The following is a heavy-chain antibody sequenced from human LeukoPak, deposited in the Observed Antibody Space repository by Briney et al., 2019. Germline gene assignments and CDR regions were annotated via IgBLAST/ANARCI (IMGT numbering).Heavy chain of an antibody. CDR1: GFTISSNG. CDR2: FGDGGTM. V-gene: IGHV3-23*01. CDR3: TKWNGYASD. J-gene: IGHJ4*02. Sequence: GGSLRLSCAVSGFTISSNGVTWVRQAPGKGLEWISGFGDGGTMHYRDSVKGRFTISRDTSKNTVYLQMNSVRVEDAALYYCTKWNGYASDWGQGTLVTVSS. D-gene: IGHD1-1*01.